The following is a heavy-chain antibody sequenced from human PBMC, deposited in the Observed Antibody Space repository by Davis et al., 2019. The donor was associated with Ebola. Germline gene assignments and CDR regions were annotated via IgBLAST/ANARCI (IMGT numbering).Heavy chain of an antibody. CDR1: GFTLRSYD. CDR2: IGTAGDA. D-gene: IGHD4-17*01. CDR3: ARGSTTVTTPLDY. Sequence: GESLKISCEASGFTLRSYDMHWVRQSAGKGLEWVSNIGTAGDAYYPGSVKGRFTISRDNAKNSLYLQMNDLRVGDTAVYYCARGSTTVTTPLDYWGQGTLVTVSS. J-gene: IGHJ4*02. V-gene: IGHV3-13*01.